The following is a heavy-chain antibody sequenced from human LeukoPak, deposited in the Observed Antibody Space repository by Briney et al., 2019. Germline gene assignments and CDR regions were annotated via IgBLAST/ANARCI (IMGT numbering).Heavy chain of an antibody. Sequence: GGSLRLSCAASGFTVSSNYMSWVRQAPGKGLEWVSVIYSGGSTYYADSVKGRFTISRDNSKNTLYLQMNGLRAEDTAVYYCARDGLWFGELIDYWGQGTLVTVSS. CDR2: IYSGGST. V-gene: IGHV3-53*01. CDR1: GFTVSSNY. J-gene: IGHJ4*02. CDR3: ARDGLWFGELIDY. D-gene: IGHD3-10*01.